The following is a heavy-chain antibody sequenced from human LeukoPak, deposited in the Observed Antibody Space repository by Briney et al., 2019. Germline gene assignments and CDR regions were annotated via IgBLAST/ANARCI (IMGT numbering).Heavy chain of an antibody. CDR2: IRYDGSNK. Sequence: QAGGSLRLSCAASGFTFSSYGIHWVRQAPGKGLEWVAFIRYDGSNKYYADSVKGRFTISRDNSKNTLYLQMNSLRAEDTAVYYCAKGGLYYYDSSGYYPIYWGQGTLVTVSS. D-gene: IGHD3-22*01. J-gene: IGHJ4*02. CDR1: GFTFSSYG. CDR3: AKGGLYYYDSSGYYPIY. V-gene: IGHV3-30*02.